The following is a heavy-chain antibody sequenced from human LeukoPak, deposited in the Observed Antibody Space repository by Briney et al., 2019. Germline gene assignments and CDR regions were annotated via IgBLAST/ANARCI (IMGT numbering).Heavy chain of an antibody. J-gene: IGHJ4*02. CDR2: ISSSRSYT. Sequence: PGGSLRLSCAASGFTFSDYYMSWIRQAPGKGLERISYISSSRSYTNYADSVKGRFSISRNNAKNSLYLQMNSLRAEDTAVYYCARDTSTDFPFDYWGQGALVTVSS. D-gene: IGHD2-21*02. V-gene: IGHV3-11*06. CDR3: ARDTSTDFPFDY. CDR1: GFTFSDYY.